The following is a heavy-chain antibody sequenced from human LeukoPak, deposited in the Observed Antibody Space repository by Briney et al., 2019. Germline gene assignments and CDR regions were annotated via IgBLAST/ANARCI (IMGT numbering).Heavy chain of an antibody. CDR2: INTSGNT. D-gene: IGHD5-12*01. CDR3: ARTRSWLPFEY. V-gene: IGHV4-4*07. Sequence: SETLSLTCTVSGGSISSFYWSWVRQPAGKGLEWIGRINTSGNTNYNPSLKSRVTMSIDTSKNQFSLKLSSMIAADTAVYYCARTRSWLPFEYWGQGTLVTVSS. J-gene: IGHJ4*02. CDR1: GGSISSFY.